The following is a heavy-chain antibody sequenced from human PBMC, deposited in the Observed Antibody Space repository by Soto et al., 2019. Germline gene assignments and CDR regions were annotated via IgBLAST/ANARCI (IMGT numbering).Heavy chain of an antibody. CDR3: ASSLYGDYVIDY. J-gene: IGHJ4*02. V-gene: IGHV4-61*01. Sequence: SETLSLACTVYGGSVSSGSYYWSWIRQPPGKGLEWIGYIYYSGSTNYNPSLKSRVTISVDTSKNQFSLKLSSVTAADTAVYYCASSLYGDYVIDYWGQGTLVTVSS. CDR1: GGSVSSGSYY. D-gene: IGHD4-17*01. CDR2: IYYSGST.